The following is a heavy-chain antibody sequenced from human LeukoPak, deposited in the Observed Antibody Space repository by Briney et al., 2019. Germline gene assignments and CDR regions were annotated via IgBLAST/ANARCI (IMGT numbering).Heavy chain of an antibody. D-gene: IGHD4-23*01. CDR2: IIPILGIA. J-gene: IGHJ4*02. Sequence: GASVKVSCKASGYTFTSYGISWVRQAPGQGLEWMGRIIPILGIANYAQKFQGRVTITADKSTSTAYMELSSLRSEDTAVYYCARGGTTVVTDFDYWGQGTLVTVSS. CDR1: GYTFTSYG. V-gene: IGHV1-69*04. CDR3: ARGGTTVVTDFDY.